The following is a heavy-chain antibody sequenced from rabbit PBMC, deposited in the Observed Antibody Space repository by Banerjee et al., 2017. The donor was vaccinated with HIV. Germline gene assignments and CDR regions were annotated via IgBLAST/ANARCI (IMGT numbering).Heavy chain of an antibody. D-gene: IGHD6-1*01. V-gene: IGHV1S43*01. CDR1: GFSFSSSYV. Sequence: QSLEESGGDLVKPGASLTLTCKASGFSFSSSYVMCWVRQAPGKGLEWIGCINTDSGSAYYASWVNGRFTISRSTSLNTVTLQMTSLTAADTATYFCARFNAGYIDYGYIYFNLWGPGTLVTVS. CDR3: ARFNAGYIDYGYIYFNL. J-gene: IGHJ4*01. CDR2: INTDSGSA.